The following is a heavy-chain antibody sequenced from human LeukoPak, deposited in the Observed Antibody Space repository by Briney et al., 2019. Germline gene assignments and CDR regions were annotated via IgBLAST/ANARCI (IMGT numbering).Heavy chain of an antibody. CDR3: ARDLGWNADY. D-gene: IGHD1-1*01. CDR1: GFTFSSYE. J-gene: IGHJ4*02. Sequence: PGGSLRLSCAASGFTFSSYEMNWVRQAPGKGLEWVSYISSSGSTIYYADSVKGRFAISRDNAKNSLYLQMNSLRAEDTAVYYCARDLGWNADYWGQGTLVTVSS. CDR2: ISSSGSTI. V-gene: IGHV3-48*03.